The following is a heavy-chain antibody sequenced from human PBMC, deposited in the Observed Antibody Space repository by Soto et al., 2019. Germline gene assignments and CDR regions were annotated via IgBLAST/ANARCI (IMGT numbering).Heavy chain of an antibody. J-gene: IGHJ4*02. CDR2: IYSSGST. Sequence: QVQLQESGPGLVKPAQTLSLSCAVSGGSINSGGYYWSWIRQSPGKGLEWIGYIYSSGSTYYNPSLKSRVTLSVDTSNNHFSLSLNSVTAADTAVYYCARGRPIPFDFWGQGTLVTVSS. D-gene: IGHD6-6*01. CDR1: GGSINSGGYY. V-gene: IGHV4-31*11. CDR3: ARGRPIPFDF.